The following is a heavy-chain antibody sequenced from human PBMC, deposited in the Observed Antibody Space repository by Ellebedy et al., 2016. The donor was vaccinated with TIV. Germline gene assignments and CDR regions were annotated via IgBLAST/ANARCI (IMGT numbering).Heavy chain of an antibody. V-gene: IGHV3-23*01. CDR2: ISDSCFST. J-gene: IGHJ4*02. D-gene: IGHD3-10*01. Sequence: GESLKISCAVSGFTFSDYAMSWVRRAPGKGLEWVSGISDSCFSTYYADSVKGRFTISRDDSKTTVHLQLKNVTVEDTATYYSVKDAAPYFGPFDCWGQGVLVTVSS. CDR1: GFTFSDYA. CDR3: VKDAAPYFGPFDC.